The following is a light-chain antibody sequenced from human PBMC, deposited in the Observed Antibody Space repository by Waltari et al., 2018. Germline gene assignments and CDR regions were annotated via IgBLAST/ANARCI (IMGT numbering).Light chain of an antibody. Sequence: QSVLTQPPSVSGTPGQRVTISCSGSRYNFGSKTANWYQQLPGTAPQPHIYKDTQRPAGVPDRFSGSKSGTSASLAISGLQSEDEADYYCASWDNSLNGWVFGGGTELTVL. CDR2: KDT. CDR3: ASWDNSLNGWV. CDR1: RYNFGSKT. V-gene: IGLV1-44*01. J-gene: IGLJ3*02.